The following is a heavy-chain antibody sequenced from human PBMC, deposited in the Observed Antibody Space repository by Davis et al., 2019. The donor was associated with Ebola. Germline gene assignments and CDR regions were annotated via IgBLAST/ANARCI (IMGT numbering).Heavy chain of an antibody. CDR3: AWGSSSWYLGYYYYGMDV. J-gene: IGHJ6*02. CDR1: GYTFTSYY. Sequence: SVKVSCKASGYTFTSYYMHWVRQAPGQGLEWMGRIIPILGIANYAQKFQGRVTITADKSTSTAYMELSSLRSEDTAVYYCAWGSSSWYLGYYYYGMDVWGQGTTVTVSS. D-gene: IGHD6-13*01. CDR2: IIPILGIA. V-gene: IGHV1-69*02.